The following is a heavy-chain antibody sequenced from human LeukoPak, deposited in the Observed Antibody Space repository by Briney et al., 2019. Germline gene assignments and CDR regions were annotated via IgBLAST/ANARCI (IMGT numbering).Heavy chain of an antibody. Sequence: GGSLRLSCAASGFTFSNYWMSWVRQAPGKGLEWVSGISGSGYSTYYVDAVKGRFTISRDNSKKMLYLQMNSLRAEDTAEYYCAKDLRYNDYGGNANFDYWGQGTLVTVSS. V-gene: IGHV3-23*01. CDR1: GFTFSNYW. J-gene: IGHJ4*02. CDR2: ISGSGYST. CDR3: AKDLRYNDYGGNANFDY. D-gene: IGHD4-23*01.